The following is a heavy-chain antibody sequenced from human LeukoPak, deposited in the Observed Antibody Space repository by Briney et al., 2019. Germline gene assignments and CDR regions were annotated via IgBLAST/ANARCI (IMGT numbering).Heavy chain of an antibody. CDR2: IYYSGST. CDR3: ARAQSTVIGPYFDY. CDR1: GDSVSINY. J-gene: IGHJ4*02. V-gene: IGHV4-59*02. Sequence: SETLPLTCTVSGDSVSINYWSWIRQPPGKGLEWIGYIYYSGSTNYNPSLKSRVTISVDTSKNQFSLKLSSVTAADTAVYYCARAQSTVIGPYFDYWGQGTLVTVSS. D-gene: IGHD4-17*01.